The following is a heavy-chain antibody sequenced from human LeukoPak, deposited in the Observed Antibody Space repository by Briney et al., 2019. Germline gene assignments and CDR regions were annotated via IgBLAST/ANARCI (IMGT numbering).Heavy chain of an antibody. Sequence: GASVKVSCKASGGTFSSYAISWVRQAPGQGLEWMGGIIPIFGTADYAQKFQGRVTITADESTSTAYMELSSLRSEDTAVYYCASGESSGYQLLSFYYMDVWGKGTTVTISS. V-gene: IGHV1-69*13. J-gene: IGHJ6*03. CDR1: GGTFSSYA. CDR2: IIPIFGTA. D-gene: IGHD2-2*01. CDR3: ASGESSGYQLLSFYYMDV.